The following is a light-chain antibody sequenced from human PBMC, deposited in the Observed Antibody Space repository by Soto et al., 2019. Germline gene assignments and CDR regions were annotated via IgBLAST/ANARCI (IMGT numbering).Light chain of an antibody. CDR2: GAS. Sequence: EIVLTQSPGTLSFSAGERATLSFRASQSVSTSYVAWYQQKFGQAPRLLIYGASSRATGIPDRFSGSGSGTDFSLTIRRLEPDDFAVYYCQKYGNFWTFGQGTKVDIK. CDR3: QKYGNFWT. CDR1: QSVSTSY. V-gene: IGKV3-20*01. J-gene: IGKJ1*01.